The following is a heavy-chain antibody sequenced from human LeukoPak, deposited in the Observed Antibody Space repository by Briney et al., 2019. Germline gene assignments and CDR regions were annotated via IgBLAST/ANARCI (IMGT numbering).Heavy chain of an antibody. CDR1: GFTFGSYN. J-gene: IGHJ4*02. CDR2: FKTKYHQV. CDR3: ARSVPDYTRFDY. D-gene: IGHD4-11*01. V-gene: IGHV3-23*05. Sequence: PGGSLRLSCAASGFTFGSYNMNWVRQAPGKGLEWVSTFKTKYHQVYYAESVRGRFTISTDNSRNTVFLQMNSLRADDTALYYCARSVPDYTRFDYWGQGALVTVSS.